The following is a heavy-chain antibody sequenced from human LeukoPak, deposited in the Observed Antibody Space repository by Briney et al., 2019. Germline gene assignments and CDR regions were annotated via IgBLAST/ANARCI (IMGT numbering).Heavy chain of an antibody. D-gene: IGHD3-22*01. CDR1: GYTFTSYD. CDR3: ARGHYYDSSGYYPTPPDLDY. J-gene: IGHJ4*02. V-gene: IGHV1-8*01. Sequence: ASVKVSCMASGYTFTSYDINWVRQATGQGLEWMGWMNPNSGNTGYAQKFQGRVIMTRNTSISTAYMELSSLRSEGTAVYYCARGHYYDSSGYYPTPPDLDYWGQGTLVTVSS. CDR2: MNPNSGNT.